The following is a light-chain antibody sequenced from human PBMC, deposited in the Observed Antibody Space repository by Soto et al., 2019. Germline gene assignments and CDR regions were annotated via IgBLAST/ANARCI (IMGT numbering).Light chain of an antibody. J-gene: IGKJ4*01. Sequence: EIVLTQSPATLSLSPGERATLSCRASQSVRRYLAWYQQKPGQAPRLLIYDASNRATGIPDRFSGSGSGTEFTLTISILEPEDFAVYYCQKRSNWPPLTFGGGTKVEIK. CDR3: QKRSNWPPLT. CDR2: DAS. CDR1: QSVRRY. V-gene: IGKV3-11*01.